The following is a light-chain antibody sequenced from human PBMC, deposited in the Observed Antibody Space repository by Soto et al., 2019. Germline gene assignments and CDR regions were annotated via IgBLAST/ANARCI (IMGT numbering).Light chain of an antibody. V-gene: IGKV1-17*01. CDR2: EAS. CDR1: QDIRND. J-gene: IGKJ1*01. Sequence: DIQITHSPCSLSSSVGERVTITCRASQDIRNDLDWFQQKPAKAPERLIYEASNLQSGVPSRFSGSGSGTEFTLTISSLQAEDFATYFCLQYSTYPWTFGQGTKVDIK. CDR3: LQYSTYPWT.